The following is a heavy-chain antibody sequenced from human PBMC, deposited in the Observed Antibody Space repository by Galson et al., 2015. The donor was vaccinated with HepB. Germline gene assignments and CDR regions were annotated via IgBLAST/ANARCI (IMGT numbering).Heavy chain of an antibody. J-gene: IGHJ3*02. V-gene: IGHV3-48*01. Sequence: SLRLSCAASGFTFSRYAMNWVRQAPGKGLEWVSYISKVGDIIFYADSVKGRFTISRDTAQNSVSLLMNNLRADDTAVYYCARGSLRALDIWGQGTLVTVSS. CDR1: GFTFSRYA. CDR3: ARGSLRALDI. CDR2: ISKVGDII. D-gene: IGHD3-10*01.